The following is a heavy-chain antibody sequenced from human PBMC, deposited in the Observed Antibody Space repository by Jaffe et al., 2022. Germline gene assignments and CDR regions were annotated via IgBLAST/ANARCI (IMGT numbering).Heavy chain of an antibody. CDR1: GGSISSYY. D-gene: IGHD3-10*01. CDR3: AREGVGVTMVRGVRARWFDP. CDR2: IYYSGST. V-gene: IGHV4-59*01. Sequence: QVQLQESGPGLVKPSETLSLTCTVSGGSISSYYWSWIRQPPGKGLEWIGYIYYSGSTNYNPSLKSRVTISVDTSKNQFSLKLSSVTAADTAVYYCAREGVGVTMVRGVRARWFDPWGQGTLVTVSS. J-gene: IGHJ5*02.